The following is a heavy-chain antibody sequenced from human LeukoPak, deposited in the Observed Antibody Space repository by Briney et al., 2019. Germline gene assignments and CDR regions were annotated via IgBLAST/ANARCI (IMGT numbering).Heavy chain of an antibody. V-gene: IGHV4-4*07. CDR1: GGSISSYY. J-gene: IGHJ5*02. CDR3: ARGRDYTRWFDP. D-gene: IGHD4-11*01. Sequence: PSETLSLTCTVSGGSISSYYWSWIRQPAGKGLEWIGRIYISGGTNYNPSLKSRVTMSVDTSKNQFSLKLSSVTAADTAVYYCARGRDYTRWFDPWGQGTLVTVSS. CDR2: IYISGGT.